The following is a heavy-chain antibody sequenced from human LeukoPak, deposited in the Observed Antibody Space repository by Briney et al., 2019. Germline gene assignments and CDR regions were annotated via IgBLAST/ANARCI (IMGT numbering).Heavy chain of an antibody. J-gene: IGHJ4*02. D-gene: IGHD3-16*01. CDR2: ISSSSSYI. Sequence: GGSLRLSCAASGFTFSSYSMNWVRQAPGKGLEWVSSISSSSSYIYYADSVEGRFTISRDNAKNSLYLQMNSLRAEDTAVYYCARESPGGGSSDLFDYWGQGTLVTVSS. V-gene: IGHV3-21*01. CDR3: ARESPGGGSSDLFDY. CDR1: GFTFSSYS.